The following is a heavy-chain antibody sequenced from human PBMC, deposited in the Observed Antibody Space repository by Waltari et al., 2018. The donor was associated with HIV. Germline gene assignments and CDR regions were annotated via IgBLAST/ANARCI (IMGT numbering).Heavy chain of an antibody. CDR2: INYDGSNK. CDR3: ARDKAPYSSSSAVDY. CDR1: GFPFGSYG. V-gene: IGHV3-33*01. Sequence: VQLMESGGGVVQPGKSLSISCATSGFPFGSYGIHWVRQAPGKGLEWVAVINYDGSNKFYAESVKGRFLISRDNSKNTLFLQMNSLRDEDTGLYYCARDKAPYSSSSAVDYWGQGTLVTVS. J-gene: IGHJ4*02. D-gene: IGHD6-6*01.